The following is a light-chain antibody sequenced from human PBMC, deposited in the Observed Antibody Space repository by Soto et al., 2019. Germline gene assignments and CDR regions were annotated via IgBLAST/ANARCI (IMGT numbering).Light chain of an antibody. Sequence: SYELTQPPSVSVAPGQTARITCGGNSIGSKSVHWYQQKPGRAPVLVVYDDSDRPSGIPERFSGSNSGNTATLTISRVEAGDEADYYCQVWDSSSDHVFGTGTKVTVL. V-gene: IGLV3-21*02. CDR3: QVWDSSSDHV. CDR1: SIGSKS. J-gene: IGLJ1*01. CDR2: DDS.